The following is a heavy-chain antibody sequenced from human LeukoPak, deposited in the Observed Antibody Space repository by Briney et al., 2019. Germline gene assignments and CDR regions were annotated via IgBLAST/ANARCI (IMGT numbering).Heavy chain of an antibody. CDR1: GYTFTGYY. J-gene: IGHJ5*02. CDR2: INPNSGGT. D-gene: IGHD1-26*01. V-gene: IGHV1-2*02. Sequence: VASVKVSCKASGYTFTGYYMHWVRQAPGQGLEWMGWINPNSGGTNYAQKFQGRVTMTRDTSISTAYMELSRLRSDDTAVYYCARDSSGSYYNWFDPWGQGTLVTVSS. CDR3: ARDSSGSYYNWFDP.